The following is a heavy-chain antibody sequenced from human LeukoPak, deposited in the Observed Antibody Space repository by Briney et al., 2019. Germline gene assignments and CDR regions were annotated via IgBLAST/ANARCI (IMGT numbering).Heavy chain of an antibody. Sequence: GASVKVSCKASGYTFTGYYMDWVRQAPGQGLEWMGWINPNTGDTSCAQKFQGRVTMTRDTSISTAYMELSRLRSDDTAVYHCARELSYYDSSGYYYDYWGQGTLVTVSS. CDR1: GYTFTGYY. CDR2: INPNTGDT. CDR3: ARELSYYDSSGYYYDY. J-gene: IGHJ4*02. V-gene: IGHV1-2*02. D-gene: IGHD3-22*01.